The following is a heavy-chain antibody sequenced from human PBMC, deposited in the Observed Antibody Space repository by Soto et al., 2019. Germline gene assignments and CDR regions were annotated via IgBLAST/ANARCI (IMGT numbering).Heavy chain of an antibody. D-gene: IGHD4-17*01. CDR3: ARDGQGPMTTVTRWFDP. CDR1: GVTFSSYA. V-gene: IGHV1-69*01. CDR2: IIPIFGTA. J-gene: IGHJ5*02. Sequence: QVQLVQSGAEVKKPGSSVKVSCKASGVTFSSYAISWVRQAPGQGLEWMGGIIPIFGTANYAQKFQGRVTITADESTSTAYMELSSLRSEDTAVYYCARDGQGPMTTVTRWFDPWGQGTLVTVSS.